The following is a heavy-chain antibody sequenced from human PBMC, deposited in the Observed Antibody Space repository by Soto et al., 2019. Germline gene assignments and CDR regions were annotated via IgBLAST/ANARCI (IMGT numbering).Heavy chain of an antibody. J-gene: IGHJ4*02. CDR3: AKSSPYYYDSSGYPYFVDY. CDR1: GFTFSSYA. CDR2: ISGSGGST. D-gene: IGHD3-22*01. V-gene: IGHV3-23*01. Sequence: GGSLRLSCAASGFTFSSYAMSWVRQAPGKGLEWVSAISGSGGSTYYADSVKGRFTISRDNSKNTLYLQMNSLRAEDTAVYYCAKSSPYYYDSSGYPYFVDYWGQGTLVTVSS.